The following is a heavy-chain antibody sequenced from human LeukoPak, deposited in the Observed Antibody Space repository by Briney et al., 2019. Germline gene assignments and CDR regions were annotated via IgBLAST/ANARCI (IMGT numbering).Heavy chain of an antibody. CDR1: GGSISSSNW. D-gene: IGHD4-17*01. CDR2: IYHSGGT. V-gene: IGHV4-4*02. J-gene: IGHJ4*02. CDR3: ARLPSPRGKYGDPDY. Sequence: SETLSLTCAVSGGSISSSNWWSWVRQPPGKGLEWIGEIYHSGGTNYNPSLKSRVTISVDKSKNQFSLKLSSVTAADTAVYYCARLPSPRGKYGDPDYWGQGTLVTVSS.